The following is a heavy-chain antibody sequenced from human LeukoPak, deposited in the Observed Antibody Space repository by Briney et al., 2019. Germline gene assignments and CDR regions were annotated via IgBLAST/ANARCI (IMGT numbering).Heavy chain of an antibody. D-gene: IGHD1-26*01. J-gene: IGHJ4*02. V-gene: IGHV5-51*01. CDR1: GYTFVGHW. CDR3: ARSNSGSYFHLDY. CDR2: IYPGDSTT. Sequence: GESLKISCKASGYTFVGHWIGWVRQVPGEGLEWMAVIYPGDSTTRYSPSLQSQVTISADKFLNTVCLQWNSLKASDTATYYCARSNSGSYFHLDYWGQGTPVTVSS.